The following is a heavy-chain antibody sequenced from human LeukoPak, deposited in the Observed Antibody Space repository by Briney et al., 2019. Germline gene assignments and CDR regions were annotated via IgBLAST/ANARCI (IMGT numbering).Heavy chain of an antibody. Sequence: ALVKVSCKASGYTFSNCAINWVRQAPGQGLEYMGWIDTKTGNPTYAQGFTGRFVFSLDTSVSTAYLQISSLKAEDTAVYYCAIHPSDSSGYFSYWGQGALVTVSS. D-gene: IGHD3-22*01. CDR2: IDTKTGNP. CDR3: AIHPSDSSGYFSY. J-gene: IGHJ4*02. V-gene: IGHV7-4-1*02. CDR1: GYTFSNCA.